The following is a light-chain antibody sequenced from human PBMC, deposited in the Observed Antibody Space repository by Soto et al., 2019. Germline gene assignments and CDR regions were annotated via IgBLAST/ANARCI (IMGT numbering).Light chain of an antibody. J-gene: IGKJ4*01. CDR3: QQYATSPPT. V-gene: IGKV3-20*01. CDR2: AAS. Sequence: EIVLTQSPGTLSLSPGERATLSCRASQSVSSSYLAWYQQIPGQAPRLLIYAASSRATGIPDRFSGSGSGTDFTLTISSLEPEDFAVYYCQQYATSPPTFGGGTKVEIK. CDR1: QSVSSSY.